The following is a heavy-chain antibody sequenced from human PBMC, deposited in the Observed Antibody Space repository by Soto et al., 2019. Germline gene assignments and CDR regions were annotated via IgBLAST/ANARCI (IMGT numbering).Heavy chain of an antibody. CDR2: IYSGGST. V-gene: IGHV3-53*01. CDR1: GFTVSSNY. Sequence: GGSLRLSCAASGFTVSSNYMSWVRQAPGKGLEWVSVIYSGGSTYYAAYVKGRFTISRDNYKNKLSLQMNRMRAADTAVYYCERDRTYGGNSRSYYYYGMDAWVQGTPVTV. J-gene: IGHJ6*02. D-gene: IGHD4-17*01. CDR3: ERDRTYGGNSRSYYYYGMDA.